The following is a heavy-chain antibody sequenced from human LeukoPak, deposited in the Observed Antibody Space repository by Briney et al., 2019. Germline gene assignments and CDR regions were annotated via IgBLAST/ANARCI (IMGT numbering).Heavy chain of an antibody. Sequence: SETLSLTCAVYGGSFSPYYWSWIRQSPDKGLEWIGEINHSRSTNYNPSLKSRVTISVDTSKNQFSLKLSSVTAADTAVYYCARHKDYYYSYMDVWGKGTTVTISS. CDR3: ARHKDYYYSYMDV. CDR2: INHSRST. V-gene: IGHV4-34*01. J-gene: IGHJ6*03. CDR1: GGSFSPYY.